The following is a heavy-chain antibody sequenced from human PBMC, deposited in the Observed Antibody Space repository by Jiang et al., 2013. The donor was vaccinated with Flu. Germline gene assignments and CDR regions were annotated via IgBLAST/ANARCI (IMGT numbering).Heavy chain of an antibody. CDR3: AREWEPRVDEYYFDY. J-gene: IGHJ4*02. V-gene: IGHV1-46*01. Sequence: RQAPGQGLEWMGIINPSGGSTSYAQKFQGRVTMTRDTSTSTVYMELSSLRSEDTAVYYCAREWEPRVDEYYFDYWGQGTLVTVSS. CDR2: INPSGGST. D-gene: IGHD1-26*01.